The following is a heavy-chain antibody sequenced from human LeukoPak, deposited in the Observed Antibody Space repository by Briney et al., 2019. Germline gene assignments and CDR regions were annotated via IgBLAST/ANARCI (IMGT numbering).Heavy chain of an antibody. CDR3: AREGPIQFLEQIDF. J-gene: IGHJ4*02. CDR1: SYSINSDYY. Sequence: SETLSLTCTVSSYSINSDYYWGWFRQPPGKGLEWIGSIYHSGTTYYNPSLKSRVTISIDTSKNQFSLKLTSLNAADTAVYYCAREGPIQFLEQIDFWGQGSLVTVSS. CDR2: IYHSGTT. V-gene: IGHV4-38-2*02. D-gene: IGHD3-3*01.